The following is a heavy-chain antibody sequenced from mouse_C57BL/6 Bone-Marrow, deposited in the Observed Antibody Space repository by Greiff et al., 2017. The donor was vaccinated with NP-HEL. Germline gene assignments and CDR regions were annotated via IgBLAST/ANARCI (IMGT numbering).Heavy chain of an antibody. D-gene: IGHD2-5*01. CDR1: GYAFTNYL. J-gene: IGHJ4*01. Sequence: QVHVKQSGAELVRPGTSVKVSCKASGYAFTNYLIEWVKQRPGQGLEWIGVINPGSGGTNYNEKFKGKATLTADKSSSTAYMQLSSLTSEDSAVYCCARASKREYYYAMDYWGQGTSVTVSS. CDR3: ARASKREYYYAMDY. CDR2: INPGSGGT. V-gene: IGHV1-54*01.